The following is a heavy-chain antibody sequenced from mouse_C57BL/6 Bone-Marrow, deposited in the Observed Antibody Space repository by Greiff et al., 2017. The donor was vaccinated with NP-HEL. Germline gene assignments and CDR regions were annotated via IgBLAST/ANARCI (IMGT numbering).Heavy chain of an antibody. CDR2: IDPEDGAT. J-gene: IGHJ2*01. D-gene: IGHD1-1*01. CDR3: TTYGSSRYYFDY. Sequence: VQLQQSGAELVRPGASVKLSCTASGFNIKDDYMHWVKQRPEQGLEWIGWIDPEDGATEFASKFQGKATITADKSTNTAYLQLSSLTSEDTAVYYCTTYGSSRYYFDYCGQGTTLTVSS. CDR1: GFNIKDDY. V-gene: IGHV14-4*01.